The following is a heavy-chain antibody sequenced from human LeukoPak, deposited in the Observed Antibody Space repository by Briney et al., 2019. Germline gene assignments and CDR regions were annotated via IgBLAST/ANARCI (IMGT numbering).Heavy chain of an antibody. V-gene: IGHV3-33*01. CDR1: GFTFSTYG. CDR2: IWYDGSNK. D-gene: IGHD3-3*01. J-gene: IGHJ5*02. Sequence: PGRSLRLSCAASGFTFSTYGMHWVRQAPGKGLEWVAVIWYDGSNKYYADSVKGRFTISRDNSKSTLYLQKNSLRAEDTAVYYCAREGDDFWSGQNNWFDPWGQGTLVTVSS. CDR3: AREGDDFWSGQNNWFDP.